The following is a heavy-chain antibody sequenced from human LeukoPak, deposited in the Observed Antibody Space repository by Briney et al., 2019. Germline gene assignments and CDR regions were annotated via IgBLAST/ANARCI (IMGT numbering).Heavy chain of an antibody. CDR3: VRENHGSFDY. D-gene: IGHD1-14*01. Sequence: GGSLRLSCAAPGFSFSTYYVNWVRQAPGKGLEWVACISSGSTYIFHADSVRGRFAVSRDNAKNSLYLQMNSLRADDTAVYYCVRENHGSFDYWGRGSLVTVSS. J-gene: IGHJ4*02. V-gene: IGHV3-21*01. CDR1: GFSFSTYY. CDR2: ISSGSTYI.